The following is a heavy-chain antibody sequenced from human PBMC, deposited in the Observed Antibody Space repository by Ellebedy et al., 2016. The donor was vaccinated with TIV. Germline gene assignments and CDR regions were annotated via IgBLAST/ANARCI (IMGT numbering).Heavy chain of an antibody. D-gene: IGHD1-26*01. CDR1: GFTFDDYA. CDR3: AKDAMKWELLPHAFDI. J-gene: IGHJ3*02. CDR2: ISWNSGSI. V-gene: IGHV3-9*01. Sequence: PGGSLRLSCAASGFTFDDYAMHWVRQAQGQGLEWVSGISWNSGSIGYADSVKGRFTISRDNAKNSLYLQMNSLRAEDTALYYCAKDAMKWELLPHAFDIWGQGTMVTVSS.